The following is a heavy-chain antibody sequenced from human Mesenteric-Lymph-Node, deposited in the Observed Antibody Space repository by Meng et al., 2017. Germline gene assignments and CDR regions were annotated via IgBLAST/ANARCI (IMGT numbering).Heavy chain of an antibody. CDR1: GGTFSSYA. CDR3: ARGGRLTGYYETDY. Sequence: VQLLQSGAEVKKPGSSGKASCTASGGTFSSYAISWVRQAPGQGLEWMGGIIPIFGTANYAQKFQGRVTITADKSTSTAYMELSSLRSEDTAVYYCARGGRLTGYYETDYWGQGTLVTVSS. CDR2: IIPIFGTA. V-gene: IGHV1-69*14. D-gene: IGHD3-9*01. J-gene: IGHJ4*02.